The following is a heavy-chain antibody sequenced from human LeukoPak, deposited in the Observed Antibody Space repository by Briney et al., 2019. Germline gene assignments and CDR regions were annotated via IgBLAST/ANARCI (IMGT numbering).Heavy chain of an antibody. Sequence: GGSLRLSCAASGFGLTDYYMTWIRQAPGKGLEWVSYITNTTFSTYYADSVKGRFTISRDNAKNSLYLQMNSLRAEDTAVYYCAELGITMIGGVWGKGTTVTISS. CDR2: ITNTTFST. J-gene: IGHJ6*04. V-gene: IGHV3-11*04. CDR1: GFGLTDYY. CDR3: AELGITMIGGV. D-gene: IGHD3-10*02.